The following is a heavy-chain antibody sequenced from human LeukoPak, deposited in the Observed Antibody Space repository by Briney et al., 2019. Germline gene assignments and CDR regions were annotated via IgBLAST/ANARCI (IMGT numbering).Heavy chain of an antibody. CDR3: ARWDLRAARGDY. Sequence: ASVKVSCKASGYTFINYGIIWVRQAPGQGLERMGWMSTYNGNTNYAQKLQGRVTMTTDTSTSTAYMELRSLRSDDTAVYYCARWDLRAARGDYWGQGTLVTVSS. CDR2: MSTYNGNT. CDR1: GYTFINYG. V-gene: IGHV1-18*01. D-gene: IGHD3-10*01. J-gene: IGHJ4*02.